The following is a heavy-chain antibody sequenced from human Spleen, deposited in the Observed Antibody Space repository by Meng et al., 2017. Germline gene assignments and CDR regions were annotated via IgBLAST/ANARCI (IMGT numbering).Heavy chain of an antibody. CDR3: AREAYSTSLSSATGFDY. D-gene: IGHD6-13*01. V-gene: IGHV4-34*01. J-gene: IGHJ4*02. CDR1: GGSFSGFY. Sequence: QVQLRQWGAGLLKPSETLSLTCAVYGGSFSGFYWNWVRQPPGKGLEWIAEINHSGSTNINPSLKSRVTILADTSKNQFSLKVRSVTAADTAVYYCAREAYSTSLSSATGFDYWGQGTLVTVS. CDR2: INHSGST.